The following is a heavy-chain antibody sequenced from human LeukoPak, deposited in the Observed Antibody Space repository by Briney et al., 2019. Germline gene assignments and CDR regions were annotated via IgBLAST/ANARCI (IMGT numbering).Heavy chain of an antibody. CDR2: ITSSGSST. CDR3: ARSRVQLWFAAFDI. J-gene: IGHJ3*02. CDR1: GFIFYSYA. Sequence: PGGSLRLSCSASGFIFYSYAMHWVRQAPGRGLEYVAAITSSGSSTFHANSVKGRFTISRDNSKNTLYLQMGSLRPEDMAVYYCARSRVQLWFAAFDIWGQGTMITVSS. D-gene: IGHD5-18*01. V-gene: IGHV3-64*01.